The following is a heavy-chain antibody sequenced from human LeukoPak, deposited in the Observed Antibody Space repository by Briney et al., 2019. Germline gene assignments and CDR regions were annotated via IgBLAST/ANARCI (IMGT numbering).Heavy chain of an antibody. D-gene: IGHD3-22*01. V-gene: IGHV3-48*03. J-gene: IGHJ3*02. CDR2: ISSSGSTI. Sequence: PGGSLRLSCAASGFTFSSYEMNWVRQAPGKGLEWVSYISSSGSTIYYADSVKGRFTISRDNAKNSLYLQMNSLRAEDTAVYYCARDRTTYYYDSSGYRLDAFDIWGQGTMVTVSS. CDR3: ARDRTTYYYDSSGYRLDAFDI. CDR1: GFTFSSYE.